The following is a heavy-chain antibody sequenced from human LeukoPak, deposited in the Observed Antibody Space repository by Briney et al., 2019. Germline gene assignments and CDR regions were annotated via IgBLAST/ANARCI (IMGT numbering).Heavy chain of an antibody. CDR2: ISWNSGSI. CDR3: AKDSGSGGTRASDY. J-gene: IGHJ4*02. CDR1: GFTFDDYA. V-gene: IGHV3-9*01. D-gene: IGHD6-19*01. Sequence: GGSLRLSCAASGFTFDDYAMHWVRQAPGKGLEWVSGISWNSGSIGYADSVKGRFTISRDDAKNSLYLQMNSLRAEDTALYYCAKDSGSGGTRASDYWGQGTLVTVSS.